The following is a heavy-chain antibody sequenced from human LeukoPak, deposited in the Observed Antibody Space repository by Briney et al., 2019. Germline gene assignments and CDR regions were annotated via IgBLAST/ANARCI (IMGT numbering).Heavy chain of an antibody. D-gene: IGHD3-3*01. CDR2: ISAYNGNT. CDR1: GYTFTSYG. CDR3: ARATRGIKDDFWSGFNWFDP. J-gene: IGHJ5*02. V-gene: IGHV1-18*04. Sequence: ASVKVSCKASGYTFTSYGISWVRQAPGQGLEWMGWISAYNGNTNYAQKLQGRVTMTTDTSTSTAYMELSSLRSEDTAVYYCARATRGIKDDFWSGFNWFDPWGQGTLVTASP.